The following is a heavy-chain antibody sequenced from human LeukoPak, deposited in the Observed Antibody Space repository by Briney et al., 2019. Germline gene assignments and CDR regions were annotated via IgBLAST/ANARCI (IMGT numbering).Heavy chain of an antibody. CDR3: TRGGSYGNDY. V-gene: IGHV3-49*04. D-gene: IGHD5-18*01. CDR1: GFTFGDYA. J-gene: IGHJ4*02. Sequence: GGSLRLSCTASGFTFGDYAMSWVRQAPGKGLEWVGFIRSKAYGGTTEYAASVKGGFTISRDDSKSIAYLQMNSLKTEDTAVYYCTRGGSYGNDYWGQGTLVTVSS. CDR2: IRSKAYGGTT.